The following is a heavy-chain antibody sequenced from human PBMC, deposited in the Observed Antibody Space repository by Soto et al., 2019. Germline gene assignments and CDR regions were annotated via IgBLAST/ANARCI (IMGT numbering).Heavy chain of an antibody. D-gene: IGHD4-17*01. CDR2: IYYSGST. Sequence: PSETLSLTCTVSGGSISSYYWSWIRQPPGKGLEWIGYIYYSGSTNYNPSLTSRVTISVDTSKNQFSLKLSSVTAADTAVYYCARSSTVTTYTLFDYGGQGTLVSVSS. CDR3: ARSSTVTTYTLFDY. CDR1: GGSISSYY. V-gene: IGHV4-59*08. J-gene: IGHJ4*02.